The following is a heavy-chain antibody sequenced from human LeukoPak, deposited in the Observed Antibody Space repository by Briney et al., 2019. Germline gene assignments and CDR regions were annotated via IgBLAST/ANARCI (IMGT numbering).Heavy chain of an antibody. D-gene: IGHD3-10*01. CDR1: GDSVSSNSAA. V-gene: IGHV6-1*01. CDR2: TFHRSKWYN. Sequence: SQTLSLTCAISGDSVSSNSAAWNWVRQSPSRGLEWLGRTFHRSKWYNDYAVLVKSRITINPDTSKNQFSLQLNSVTPEDTAVYYCARVDYGSGSYYKGYYYYYGMDVWGQGTTVTVSS. CDR3: ARVDYGSGSYYKGYYYYYGMDV. J-gene: IGHJ6*02.